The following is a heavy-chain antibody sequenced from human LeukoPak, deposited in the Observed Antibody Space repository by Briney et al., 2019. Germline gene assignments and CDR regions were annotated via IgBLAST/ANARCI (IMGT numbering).Heavy chain of an antibody. CDR2: IIPIFGTA. V-gene: IGHV1-69*06. CDR3: GLEGAVTTWLPESRATTMGIRY. D-gene: IGHD4-11*01. CDR1: GGTFSSYA. J-gene: IGHJ4*02. Sequence: SVKLSCKASGGTFSSYAISWVRQAPGQGLEWMGGIIPIFGTANYAQKFQGRVTITADKSTSTAYMELSSLRSEDTAVYYCGLEGAVTTWLPESRATTMGIRYGGRRTLVTVSS.